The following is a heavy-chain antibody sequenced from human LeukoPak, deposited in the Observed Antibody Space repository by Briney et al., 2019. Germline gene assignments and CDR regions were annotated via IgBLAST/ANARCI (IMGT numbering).Heavy chain of an antibody. Sequence: SQTLTLTCAVSGDSISSGAFYWNWIRQAPGKGPEWIGNIYRGRTRFNPSLTSRVTISLDMSKSQVSLNLTSVTAADTAIYYCAGEGEYGDSYSWGQGPLVVVSA. D-gene: IGHD2-21*02. V-gene: IGHV4-30-2*01. J-gene: IGHJ5*02. CDR1: GDSISSGAFY. CDR3: AGEGEYGDSYS. CDR2: IYRGRT.